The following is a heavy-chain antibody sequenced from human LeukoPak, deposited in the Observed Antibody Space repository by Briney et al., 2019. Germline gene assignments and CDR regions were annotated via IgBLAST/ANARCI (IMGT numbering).Heavy chain of an antibody. D-gene: IGHD1-20*01. CDR3: ARVITHFNWSDP. V-gene: IGHV1-8*03. Sequence: ASVKVSCKASGYTFTSYDINWVRQATGQGLEWMGWMNPNSGNTGYAQKFQGRVTITRNTSISTAYMELSSLRSEDTAVYYCARVITHFNWSDPWGQGTLVTVSS. CDR2: MNPNSGNT. CDR1: GYTFTSYD. J-gene: IGHJ5*02.